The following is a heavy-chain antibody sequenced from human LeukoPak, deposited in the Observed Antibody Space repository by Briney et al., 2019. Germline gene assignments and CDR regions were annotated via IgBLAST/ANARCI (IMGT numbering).Heavy chain of an antibody. CDR1: GYTFTSYG. CDR2: ISAYNGNT. V-gene: IGHV1-18*01. J-gene: IGHJ4*02. CDR3: ARDRDSIAVAGSPRYFDY. D-gene: IGHD6-19*01. Sequence: ASVKVSCKASGYTFTSYGISWVRQAPGQGLEWMGWISAYNGNTNYAQKLQGRVTMTTDTSTNTAYMELRSLTSDDTAVYYCARDRDSIAVAGSPRYFDYWGQGTLVTVSS.